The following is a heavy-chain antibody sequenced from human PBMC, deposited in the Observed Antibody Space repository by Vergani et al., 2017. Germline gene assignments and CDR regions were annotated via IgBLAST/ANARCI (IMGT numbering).Heavy chain of an antibody. D-gene: IGHD5-24*01. Sequence: QVQLQESGPGLVKPSETLSLTCAVSGYSISSGYYWGWIRQPPGKGLEWIGSIYHSGSTYYNPSLKSRVTISVDTSKNQFSLKLSSVTAADTAVYYCARHEVRIDRRWLQAPQSLYFDYWGQGTLVTVSS. J-gene: IGHJ4*02. CDR1: GYSISSGYY. CDR2: IYHSGST. V-gene: IGHV4-38-2*01. CDR3: ARHEVRIDRRWLQAPQSLYFDY.